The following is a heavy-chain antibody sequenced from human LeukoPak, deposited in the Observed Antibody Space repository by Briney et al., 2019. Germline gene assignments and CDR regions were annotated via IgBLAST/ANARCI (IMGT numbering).Heavy chain of an antibody. V-gene: IGHV4-39*07. CDR2: IYYSGST. CDR3: ARAPQTYYYDSSGYYGNYYFDY. J-gene: IGHJ4*02. D-gene: IGHD3-22*01. CDR1: GGSFSSTEYY. Sequence: SETLSLTCAVSGGSFSSTEYYWGWIRQPPGKGLEWIGSIYYSGSTYYNPSLKSRVTISVDTSKNQFSLKLSSVTAADTAVYYCARAPQTYYYDSSGYYGNYYFDYWGQGTLVTVSS.